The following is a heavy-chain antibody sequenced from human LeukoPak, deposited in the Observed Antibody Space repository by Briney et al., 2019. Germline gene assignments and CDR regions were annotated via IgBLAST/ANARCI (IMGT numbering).Heavy chain of an antibody. V-gene: IGHV2-70*11. CDR1: GFSLSTSGMC. D-gene: IGHD1-1*01. CDR2: IDWDDDK. J-gene: IGHJ4*02. CDR3: ARMVERAGTTDY. Sequence: SGPTLVNPTQTLTLTCTFSGFSLSTSGMCVSRIRQPPGKALEWLARIDWDDDKYYSTSLKTRLTISKDTSKNQVVLTMTNMDPVDTATYYCARMVERAGTTDYWGQGTLVTVSS.